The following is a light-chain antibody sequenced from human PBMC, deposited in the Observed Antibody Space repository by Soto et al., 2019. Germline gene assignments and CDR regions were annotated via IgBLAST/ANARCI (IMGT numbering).Light chain of an antibody. CDR2: GST. CDR3: QSYDSSLSGLV. CDR1: SSNIGAGYD. J-gene: IGLJ2*01. V-gene: IGLV1-40*01. Sequence: QSALTQPPSVSGAPGQRVTISCTGSSSNIGAGYDVHWYQQLPGTAPKLLMYGSTNRPSGVPDRFSGSKSGTSASLAITGLQAEDEADYYCQSYDSSLSGLVFGGGTKLTVL.